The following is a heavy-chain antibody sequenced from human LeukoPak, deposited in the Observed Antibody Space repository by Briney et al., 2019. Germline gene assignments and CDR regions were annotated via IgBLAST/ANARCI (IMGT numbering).Heavy chain of an antibody. CDR2: INPNSGGI. CDR3: ARDLSYYDSSGSFDY. Sequence: ASVKVSCKASGYTFTGYYMHWVRQAPGQGLEWMGWINPNSGGINYAQKFQGRVTMTRDTSISTAYMELSRLRSDDTAVYYCARDLSYYDSSGSFDYWGQGTLVTVSS. CDR1: GYTFTGYY. J-gene: IGHJ4*02. V-gene: IGHV1-2*02. D-gene: IGHD3-22*01.